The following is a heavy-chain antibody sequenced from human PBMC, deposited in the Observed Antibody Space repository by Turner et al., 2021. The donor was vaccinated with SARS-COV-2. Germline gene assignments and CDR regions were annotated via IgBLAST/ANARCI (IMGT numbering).Heavy chain of an antibody. CDR2: IYTSGST. V-gene: IGHV4-4*07. CDR3: ARGSPQGWYVPVFDY. CDR1: GGSISSYY. D-gene: IGHD6-19*01. Sequence: QVQLQESGPGLVKPSETLSLTCTVSGGSISSYYWSWIRQPAGKGLEWIGRIYTSGSTNYNPSLKSRVTMSVDTSKNQFSLKLNSVTAADTAVYYCARGSPQGWYVPVFDYWGQGTLVTVSS. J-gene: IGHJ4*02.